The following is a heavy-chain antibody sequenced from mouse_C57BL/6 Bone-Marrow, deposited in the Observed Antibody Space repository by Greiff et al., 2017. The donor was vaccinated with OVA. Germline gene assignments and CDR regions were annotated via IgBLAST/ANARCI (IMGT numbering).Heavy chain of an antibody. J-gene: IGHJ3*01. V-gene: IGHV1-7*01. D-gene: IGHD1-1*01. Sequence: QVQLKESGAELAKPGASVKLSCKASGYTFTSYWMHWVKQRPGQGLEWIGYINPSSGYTKYNQKFKDKATLTADKSSNTAYMQLSSLTSVDSAVYYCAREGDYYGSSSFAYWGQGTLVTVSA. CDR2: INPSSGYT. CDR1: GYTFTSYW. CDR3: AREGDYYGSSSFAY.